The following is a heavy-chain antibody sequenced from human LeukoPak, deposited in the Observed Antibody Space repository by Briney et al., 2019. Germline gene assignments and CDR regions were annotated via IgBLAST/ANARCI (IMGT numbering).Heavy chain of an antibody. V-gene: IGHV4-59*01. CDR2: IYYSGST. Sequence: SETLSLTCTVSGGSISSYYWSWIRQPPGKGLEWIGYIYYSGSTNYNPSLKSRVTISVDTSKNQFSLKLSSVTAADTAVYYCARASRQYQLLYRSFGAFDIWGQGTMVTVSS. CDR3: ARASRQYQLLYRSFGAFDI. D-gene: IGHD2-2*02. J-gene: IGHJ3*02. CDR1: GGSISSYY.